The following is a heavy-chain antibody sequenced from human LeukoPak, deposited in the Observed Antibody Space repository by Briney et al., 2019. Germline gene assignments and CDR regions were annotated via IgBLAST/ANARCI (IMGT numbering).Heavy chain of an antibody. CDR3: ARVRGGTGGYYSLDY. CDR1: GGSISGYY. D-gene: IGHD2-8*02. Sequence: SETLSLTCTVSGGSISGYYWSWIRQPRGKGLEWIGYMYYSGRSNYNPSLKSRGTISVDTSKNQISLKLSSVTAADTAVYYCARVRGGTGGYYSLDYWGQGTLVTVSS. J-gene: IGHJ4*02. CDR2: MYYSGRS. V-gene: IGHV4-59*01.